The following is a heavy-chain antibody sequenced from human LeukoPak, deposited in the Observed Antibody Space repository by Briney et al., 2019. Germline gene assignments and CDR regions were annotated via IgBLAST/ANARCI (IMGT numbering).Heavy chain of an antibody. CDR2: ISAYNGNT. CDR1: GYTFTIYG. CDR3: ARDCTSTSFSFDY. Sequence: ASVTVSFKASGYTFTIYGISWVRQAPGQGLEWMGWISAYNGNTNYAQKLQGRVTMTTDTSTSTAYMELRSLRSDDTAVYYCARDCTSTSFSFDYWGQGTLVTVSS. J-gene: IGHJ4*02. V-gene: IGHV1-18*04. D-gene: IGHD2-2*01.